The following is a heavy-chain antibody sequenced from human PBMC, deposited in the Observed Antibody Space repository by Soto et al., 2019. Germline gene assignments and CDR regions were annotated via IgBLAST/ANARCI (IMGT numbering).Heavy chain of an antibody. CDR1: GGSFSGYY. CDR2: VNHSGST. Sequence: SETLSLTCAVYGGSFSGYYWSWIRQPPGKGLEWIGEVNHSGSTNYNPSLKSRVTISVDTSKNQFSLKLSSVTAADTAVYYCARGYCSGGSCYFGSFDYWGQGTLVTVSS. D-gene: IGHD2-15*01. J-gene: IGHJ4*02. V-gene: IGHV4-34*01. CDR3: ARGYCSGGSCYFGSFDY.